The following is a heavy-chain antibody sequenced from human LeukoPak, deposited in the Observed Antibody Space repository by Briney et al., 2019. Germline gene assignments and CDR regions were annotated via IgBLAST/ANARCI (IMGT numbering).Heavy chain of an antibody. CDR2: IYYPGSP. Sequence: PSETLSLTCNVSVGSISSGGSFWTWIRQHPGRGLELIGHIYYPGSPYYNPSLKSRITISVDTAKNQFSLRLSSVTAADTAVYYCARGGENYSDSSGYYSLDHWGQGTRVTVSS. D-gene: IGHD3-22*01. CDR3: ARGGENYSDSSGYYSLDH. V-gene: IGHV4-31*02. CDR1: VGSISSGGSF. J-gene: IGHJ4*02.